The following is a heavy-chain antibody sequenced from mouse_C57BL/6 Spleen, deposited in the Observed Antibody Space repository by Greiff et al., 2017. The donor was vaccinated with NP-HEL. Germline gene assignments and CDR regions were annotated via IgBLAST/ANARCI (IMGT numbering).Heavy chain of an antibody. CDR1: GFSFNTYA. CDR2: IRSKSNNYAT. CDR3: VREGIVTTSYFDY. Sequence: EVQLVESGGGLVQPKGSLKLSCAASGFSFNTYAMNWVRQAPGKGLEWVARIRSKSNNYATYYADSVKDRFTISRDDSESMLYLQMNNLKTEDTAMYYCVREGIVTTSYFDYWGQGTTLTVSS. D-gene: IGHD2-5*01. J-gene: IGHJ2*01. V-gene: IGHV10-1*01.